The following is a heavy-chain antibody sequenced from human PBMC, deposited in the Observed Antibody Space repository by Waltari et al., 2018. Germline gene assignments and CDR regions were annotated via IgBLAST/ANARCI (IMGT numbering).Heavy chain of an antibody. Sequence: QVQLVQSGAEVKKPGASVKVSCKASGYTFTGYYIHWWLQGPGQGRGWIGWINRNSGGTNDAEKSQGSVTMTRDTSISTAYMELRRLASDDTAVYYCAREGSSGKIDYWGQGTLVTVSS. CDR1: GYTFTGYY. J-gene: IGHJ4*02. CDR3: AREGSSGKIDY. CDR2: INRNSGGT. D-gene: IGHD3-22*01. V-gene: IGHV1-2*02.